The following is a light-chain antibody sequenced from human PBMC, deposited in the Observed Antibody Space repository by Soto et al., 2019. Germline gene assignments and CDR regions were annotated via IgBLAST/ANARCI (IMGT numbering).Light chain of an antibody. CDR1: QSVSSSD. J-gene: IGKJ5*01. CDR2: GAS. V-gene: IGKV3-15*01. CDR3: QQYNKWPAEIT. Sequence: EIVFTQSPGARSLSPGERATLSCGASQSVSSSDLAWYQQKPGQAPRLLIYGASTRATGIPARFSGSGSGTEFTLTISSLQSEDSGVYYCQQYNKWPAEITFGQGTRLEIK.